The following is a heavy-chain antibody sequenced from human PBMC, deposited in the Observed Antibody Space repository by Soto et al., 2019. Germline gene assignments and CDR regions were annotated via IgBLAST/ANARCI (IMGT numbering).Heavy chain of an antibody. CDR3: AGGRPGGTGYYYYFIDL. CDR1: GYTFTSYD. Sequence: QEQLVQSGAEVKKPGASVKVSCKTSGYTFTSYDMNWVRQAPGQGLEWMGWMNTDSGHAESAQQFQGRINRTRDTSIRTVYMELSSLRSDDTAVYYCAGGRPGGTGYYYYFIDLWGTGTSVTVSS. CDR2: MNTDSGHA. J-gene: IGHJ6*03. V-gene: IGHV1-8*01. D-gene: IGHD3-22*01.